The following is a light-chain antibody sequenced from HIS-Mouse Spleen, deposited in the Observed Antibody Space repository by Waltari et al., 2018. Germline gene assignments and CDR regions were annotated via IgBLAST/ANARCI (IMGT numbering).Light chain of an antibody. CDR1: SSDVGGYNY. CDR3: CSYAGSYTWV. Sequence: QSALTQPRSVSGSPGQSVTLSCSGTSSDVGGYNYVPWYQQHPGKAPKPMIYDVSTRPSGVPVRFSGSKSGNTASLTISGLQAEDEADYYCCSYAGSYTWVFGGGTKLTVL. CDR2: DVS. J-gene: IGLJ3*02. V-gene: IGLV2-11*01.